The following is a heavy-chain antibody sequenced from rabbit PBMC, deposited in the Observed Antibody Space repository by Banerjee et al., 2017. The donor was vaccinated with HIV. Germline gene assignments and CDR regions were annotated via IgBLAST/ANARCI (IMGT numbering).Heavy chain of an antibody. V-gene: IGHV1S40*01. CDR3: ARDSYADPAGYGYGFNL. J-gene: IGHJ4*01. CDR2: IYTGSSGST. Sequence: QSLEESGGDLVKPEASLTLTCTASGFSFSSYYYMCWVRQAPGKGLEWIGCIYTGSSGSTYYASWAKGRFTISKTSSTTVTLQMTSLTAADTATYFCARDSYADPAGYGYGFNLWGPGTLVTVS. CDR1: GFSFSSYYY. D-gene: IGHD6-1*01.